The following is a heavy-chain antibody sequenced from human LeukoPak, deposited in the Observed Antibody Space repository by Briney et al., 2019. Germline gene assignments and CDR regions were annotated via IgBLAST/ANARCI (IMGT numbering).Heavy chain of an antibody. Sequence: GGSLRLSCAASGFTFSSYGMHWVRQAPGKGLEWVAFIRYDGSNKYYADSVKGRFTISRDNSKNTLYLQMNSLRAEDTAVYYCARLHYGDYGLDYWGQGTLVTVSS. V-gene: IGHV3-30*02. J-gene: IGHJ4*02. D-gene: IGHD4-17*01. CDR3: ARLHYGDYGLDY. CDR2: IRYDGSNK. CDR1: GFTFSSYG.